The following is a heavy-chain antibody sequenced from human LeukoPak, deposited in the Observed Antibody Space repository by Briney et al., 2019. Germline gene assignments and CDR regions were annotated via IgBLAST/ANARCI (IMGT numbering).Heavy chain of an antibody. CDR2: IYYSGST. J-gene: IGHJ6*02. Sequence: PSETLSLTCTVSGGPISSYYWSWIRQPPGKGLEWIGYIYYSGSTNYNPSLKSRVTISVDTSKNQFSLKLSSVTAADTAVYYCARVAVMGRYYYYGMDVWGQGTTVTVSS. D-gene: IGHD6-19*01. CDR1: GGPISSYY. V-gene: IGHV4-59*01. CDR3: ARVAVMGRYYYYGMDV.